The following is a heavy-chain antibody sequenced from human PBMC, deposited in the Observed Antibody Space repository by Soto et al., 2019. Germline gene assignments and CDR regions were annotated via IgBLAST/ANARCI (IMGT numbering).Heavy chain of an antibody. CDR1: GDSFNDYY. CDR3: ARESGAATATLDYYYFYIAV. D-gene: IGHD6-25*01. Sequence: VQQAQSGAEVTKPGASVKVSCKTSGDSFNDYYIHWVRQAPGQGLEWVGWINPTGGATKYEQKFQCRVTVTRDTSITTVYMELSSLRSDDTAVYYCARESGAATATLDYYYFYIAVWGKGTTVTFSS. CDR2: INPTGGAT. J-gene: IGHJ6*03. V-gene: IGHV1-2*02.